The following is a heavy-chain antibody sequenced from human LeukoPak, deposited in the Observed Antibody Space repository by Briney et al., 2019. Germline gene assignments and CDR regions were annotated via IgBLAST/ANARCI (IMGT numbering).Heavy chain of an antibody. CDR3: ARETGLRTFDY. CDR2: IWYDGSNK. V-gene: IGHV3-33*01. J-gene: IGHJ4*02. Sequence: GRSLRLSCAASGFSFSTYGMHWVSQAPGKGLEWVAIIWYDGSNKYYVDSVKGRFTISRDNSKNTLYLQMNSLRAEDTAVYYCARETGLRTFDYWGQGTLVTVSS. D-gene: IGHD4-17*01. CDR1: GFSFSTYG.